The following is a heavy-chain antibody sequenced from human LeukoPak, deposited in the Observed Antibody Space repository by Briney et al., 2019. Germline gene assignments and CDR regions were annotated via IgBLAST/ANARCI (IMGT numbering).Heavy chain of an antibody. Sequence: SETLSLTCAVYGGSFSGYYWSWIRQPPGKGLEWIGEINHSGSTNYNQSLKSRVTISVDTSKNQSSLKLSSVTAADTAVYYCARGRRQWLLNNWFDPWGQGTLVTVSS. CDR2: INHSGST. J-gene: IGHJ5*02. CDR1: GGSFSGYY. CDR3: ARGRRQWLLNNWFDP. V-gene: IGHV4-34*01. D-gene: IGHD6-19*01.